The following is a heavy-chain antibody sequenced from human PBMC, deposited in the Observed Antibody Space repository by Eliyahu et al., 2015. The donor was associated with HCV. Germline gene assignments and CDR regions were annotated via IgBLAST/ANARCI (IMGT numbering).Heavy chain of an antibody. CDR1: ESTFXTYA. Sequence: EVQLLESGGGLVQPGGSLRLSCAASESTFXTYAMSWVRQAPGKGLQWVSTISSGGSTYYADSVKGRFTISRDNSKNTLYLQMNSLRAEDTAVYYCAKDRGMRGQWLALGVSWGQGTLVTVSS. V-gene: IGHV3-23*01. D-gene: IGHD6-19*01. CDR3: AKDRGMRGQWLALGVS. CDR2: ISSGGST. J-gene: IGHJ5*02.